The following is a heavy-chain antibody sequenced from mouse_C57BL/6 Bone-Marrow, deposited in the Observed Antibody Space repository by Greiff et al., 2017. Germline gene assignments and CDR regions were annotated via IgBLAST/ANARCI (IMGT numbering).Heavy chain of an antibody. D-gene: IGHD2-3*01. CDR2: IYPGSGST. CDR3: ARISIYDGYYSFAY. J-gene: IGHJ3*01. CDR1: GYTFTSYW. Sequence: VQLQQPGAELVKPGASVKMSCKASGYTFTSYWITWVKQRPGQGLEWIGDIYPGSGSTNYNEKFKSKATLTVDTSSSTAYMQLSSLTSEDSAVYYCARISIYDGYYSFAYWGQGTLVTVSA. V-gene: IGHV1-55*01.